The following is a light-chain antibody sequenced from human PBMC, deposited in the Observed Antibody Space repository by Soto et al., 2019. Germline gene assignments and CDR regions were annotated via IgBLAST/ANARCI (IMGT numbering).Light chain of an antibody. Sequence: QSALTQPRSVSGSPGQSVTISCTGTISNVGGYSYVSWYQQHPGIAPQLIIYDVTKRPSGVPDRFSGSKSGNTASLTISGLQAEDEADYYCCSYAGSYSWVFGGGTKLTVL. CDR2: DVT. CDR1: ISNVGGYSY. CDR3: CSYAGSYSWV. V-gene: IGLV2-11*01. J-gene: IGLJ3*02.